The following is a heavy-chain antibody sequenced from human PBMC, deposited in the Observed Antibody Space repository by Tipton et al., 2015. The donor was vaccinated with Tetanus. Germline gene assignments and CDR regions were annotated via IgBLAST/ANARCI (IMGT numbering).Heavy chain of an antibody. CDR2: VYYTGST. J-gene: IGHJ4*02. Sequence: TLSLTCTVSGGSMSTYYWSWIRQPPGKGLEWIGYVYYTGSTDYNPSLKSRVTISVDTSKSQFSLRLTSVTAADTAVYYCAGSKLRWFGECLSGFDSWGQGALVAVSA. D-gene: IGHD3-10*01. V-gene: IGHV4-59*01. CDR1: GGSMSTYY. CDR3: AGSKLRWFGECLSGFDS.